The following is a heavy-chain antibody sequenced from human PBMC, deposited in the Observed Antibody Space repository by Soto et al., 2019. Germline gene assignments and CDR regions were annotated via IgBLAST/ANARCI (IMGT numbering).Heavy chain of an antibody. CDR2: ISGGGSGA. Sequence: EVQLLESGGGLVQPGGSLRLSCTASGFTFSDHAMTWVRQAPGKGLEWLSGISGGGSGAYYADSVKGRFTVSRANSNNPLFLQMDSLRVEDTAVYYCAIDLWWYTHWVQGTLVTVSS. CDR3: AIDLWWYTH. V-gene: IGHV3-23*01. D-gene: IGHD2-15*01. J-gene: IGHJ4*02. CDR1: GFTFSDHA.